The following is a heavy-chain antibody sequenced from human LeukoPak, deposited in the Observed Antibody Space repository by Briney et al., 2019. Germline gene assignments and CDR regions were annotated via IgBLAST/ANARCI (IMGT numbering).Heavy chain of an antibody. D-gene: IGHD1-26*01. CDR1: GFNFFGYG. Sequence: PGGSLRLSCAASGFNFFGYGMHWVRQAPGKGPQWVAVISHDGSDKYYAESVKVRFTISRDNSKNTLYLQMNSLKPEDTAVYFCAKDRLSGSMDVWGKGTTVTVSS. J-gene: IGHJ6*03. V-gene: IGHV3-30*18. CDR2: ISHDGSDK. CDR3: AKDRLSGSMDV.